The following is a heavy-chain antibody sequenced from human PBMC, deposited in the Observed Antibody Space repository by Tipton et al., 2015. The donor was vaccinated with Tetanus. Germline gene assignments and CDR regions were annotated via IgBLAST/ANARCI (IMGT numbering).Heavy chain of an antibody. J-gene: IGHJ2*01. V-gene: IGHV4-59*01. CDR1: GGSISSYY. D-gene: IGHD3-22*01. Sequence: LRLSCTVSGGSISSYYWRWIRQPPGKGLEWIGYIYYSGSTNYNPSLKSRVAISVDTSKNQFSLKLSSVTAADTAVYYCASSYYDSSGYNYGYCDLWGRGTLVTVSS. CDR3: ASSYYDSSGYNYGYCDL. CDR2: IYYSGST.